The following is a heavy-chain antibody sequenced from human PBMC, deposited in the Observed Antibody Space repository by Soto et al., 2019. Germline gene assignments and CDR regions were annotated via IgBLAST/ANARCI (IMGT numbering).Heavy chain of an antibody. CDR1: GGTFSSYA. Sequence: ASVKVSCKASGGTFSSYAISWVRQAPGQGLEWMGGIIPIFGTANYAEKFQGRVTITADESTSTAYMELSRLKSEDKAVYYFGSGRYCSGGSSYSPNVWGQGTTLTLS. V-gene: IGHV1-69*13. CDR2: IIPIFGTA. J-gene: IGHJ6*02. CDR3: GSGRYCSGGSSYSPNV. D-gene: IGHD2-15*01.